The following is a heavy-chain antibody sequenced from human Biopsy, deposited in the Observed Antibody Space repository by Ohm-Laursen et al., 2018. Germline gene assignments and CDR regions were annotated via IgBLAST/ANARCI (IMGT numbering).Heavy chain of an antibody. V-gene: IGHV4-34*08. CDR1: GKTFSDYQ. J-gene: IGHJ4*02. D-gene: IGHD2-15*01. CDR2: INQAGTT. Sequence: GTLSLTCPVFGKTFSDYQWSWIRQPPGKGLVAMGQINQAGTTNYNPSLKSRVSISADASKYEFLLRLTSVTAADTAVYLCGNEVHGRDYWGLGAQVTVSS. CDR3: GNEVHGRDY.